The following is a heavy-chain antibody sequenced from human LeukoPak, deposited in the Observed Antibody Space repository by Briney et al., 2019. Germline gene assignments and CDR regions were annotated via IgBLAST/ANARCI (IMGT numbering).Heavy chain of an antibody. CDR3: ARTAVRGVLPLDWFDP. D-gene: IGHD3-10*01. J-gene: IGHJ5*02. CDR2: IHNSGST. Sequence: SETLSLTCTVSGVSVSSYYWSWIRQPPGQGLEWVGYIHNSGSTNHNPSLESRVTMSVDTSKNQFSPKLSSVTAADTAVYYCARTAVRGVLPLDWFDPWGQGTLVTVSS. V-gene: IGHV4-59*02. CDR1: GVSVSSYY.